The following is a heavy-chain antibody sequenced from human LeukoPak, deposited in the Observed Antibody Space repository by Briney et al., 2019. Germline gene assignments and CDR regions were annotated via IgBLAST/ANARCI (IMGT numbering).Heavy chain of an antibody. CDR1: GGSISSGSYY. Sequence: SETLSLTCTVSGGSISSGSYYWSWIRQPAGKGLEWIGRIYTSGSTNYNPSLKSRVTISVDTSKNQFSLMLSSVTAADTAVYYCARDTKQLEKTAWGQGTLVTVSS. V-gene: IGHV4-61*02. CDR2: IYTSGST. CDR3: ARDTKQLEKTA. J-gene: IGHJ5*02. D-gene: IGHD1-1*01.